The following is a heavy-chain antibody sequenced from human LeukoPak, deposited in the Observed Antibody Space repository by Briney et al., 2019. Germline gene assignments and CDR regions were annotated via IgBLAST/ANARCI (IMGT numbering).Heavy chain of an antibody. CDR3: AKDFQYDYGSGSYYHY. Sequence: PGGSLRLSCAASGFTFSSYAMSWVRQAPGKGLEWVSAISGSGGSTYYADSVKGRFTISRDNSKNTLYLQMNSLRAEDTAVYYCAKDFQYDYGSGSYYHYWGQGTLVTVSS. V-gene: IGHV3-23*01. CDR2: ISGSGGST. CDR1: GFTFSSYA. J-gene: IGHJ4*02. D-gene: IGHD3-10*01.